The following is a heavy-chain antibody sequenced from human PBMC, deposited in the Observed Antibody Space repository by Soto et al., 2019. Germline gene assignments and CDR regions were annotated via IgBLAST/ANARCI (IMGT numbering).Heavy chain of an antibody. J-gene: IGHJ4*02. D-gene: IGHD3-16*01. CDR1: GFTFSDYY. Sequence: QVHLEESGGGLVKPGGSLRLSCIASGFTFSDYYMSWIRQAPGKGLEWVADISNSGKIRHHADSVEGRFTISRDNARDSLYLQMNRLRPEDSAIYYCARDHGGGGLTLESWGQGTLVTVSS. CDR2: ISNSGKIR. CDR3: ARDHGGGGLTLES. V-gene: IGHV3-11*01.